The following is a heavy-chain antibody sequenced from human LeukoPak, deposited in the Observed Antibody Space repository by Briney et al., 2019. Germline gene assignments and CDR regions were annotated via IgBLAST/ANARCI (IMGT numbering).Heavy chain of an antibody. Sequence: PSETLSLTCAVYGGSFSGYYWSWIRQPPGKGLEWIGESNHSGSTNYNPSLKSRVTISVDTSKNRFSLKLSSVTAADTAVYYCARGGDYYGSGSFWPWGQGTLVTVSS. V-gene: IGHV4-34*01. CDR1: GGSFSGYY. CDR3: ARGGDYYGSGSFWP. J-gene: IGHJ5*02. D-gene: IGHD3-10*01. CDR2: SNHSGST.